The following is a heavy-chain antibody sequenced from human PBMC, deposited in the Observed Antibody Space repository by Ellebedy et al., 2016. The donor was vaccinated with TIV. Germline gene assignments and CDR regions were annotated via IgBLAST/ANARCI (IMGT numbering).Heavy chain of an antibody. D-gene: IGHD2-15*01. CDR1: GFTFDNFA. CDR2: ITGSGDRT. CDR3: ARDPLRVGPAFDI. J-gene: IGHJ3*02. V-gene: IGHV3-23*01. Sequence: GESLKISCATSGFTFDNFAMRWFRQAPGKGLEWVSAITGSGDRTFYADSVKGRFTVSRDTSKNTLYLQMHSRRAEDTAVYYCARDPLRVGPAFDIWGQGTMVTVSS.